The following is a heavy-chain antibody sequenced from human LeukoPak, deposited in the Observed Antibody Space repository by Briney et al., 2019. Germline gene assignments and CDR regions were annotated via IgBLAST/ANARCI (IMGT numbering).Heavy chain of an antibody. CDR2: IYYSGST. V-gene: IGHV4-39*01. D-gene: IGHD3-22*01. Sequence: PSETLSLTCTVSGGSISSSSYYWGWIRQPPGTGLEWIGSIYYSGSTYYNPSLKSRVTISVDTSKNQFSLKLSSVTAADTAVYYCARPTFNYYDSSGPGNWFDPWGQGTLVTVSS. CDR3: ARPTFNYYDSSGPGNWFDP. CDR1: GGSISSSSYY. J-gene: IGHJ5*02.